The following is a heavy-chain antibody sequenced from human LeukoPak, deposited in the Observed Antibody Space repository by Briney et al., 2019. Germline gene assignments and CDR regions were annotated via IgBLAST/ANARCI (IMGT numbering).Heavy chain of an antibody. CDR1: GGTFSSYT. V-gene: IGHV1-69*16. D-gene: IGHD6-19*01. J-gene: IGHJ4*02. CDR3: ARERARRGWRVGFDY. Sequence: GSSVKVSCKASGGTFSSYTISWVRQAPGQGLEWMGRIIPILGIANYAQKFQGRVTITTDESTSTAYMELSSLRSEDTAVYYCARERARRGWRVGFDYWGQGTLVTVSS. CDR2: IIPILGIA.